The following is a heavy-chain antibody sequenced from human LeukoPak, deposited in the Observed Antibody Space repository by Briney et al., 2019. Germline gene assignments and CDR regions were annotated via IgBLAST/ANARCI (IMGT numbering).Heavy chain of an antibody. V-gene: IGHV3-43*02. Sequence: GGSLRLSCAASGFTFDDYAMHWVRQAPGKGLEWVSLISGDGGSTYYADSVKGRFTISRDNSKNSLYLQMNSLRTEDTALYYCAKDIERIAVAGTLGLYYYYYYMDVWGKGTTVTVSS. CDR3: AKDIERIAVAGTLGLYYYYYYMDV. J-gene: IGHJ6*03. D-gene: IGHD6-19*01. CDR2: ISGDGGST. CDR1: GFTFDDYA.